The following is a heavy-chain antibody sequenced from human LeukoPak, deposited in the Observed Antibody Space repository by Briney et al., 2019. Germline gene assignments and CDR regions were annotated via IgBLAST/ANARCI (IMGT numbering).Heavy chain of an antibody. Sequence: GASVKVSCKASGGTFSSYAISWVRQAPGQGLEWMGRIIPIFGTANYAQKFQGRVTITTDESTSTAYMELSSLRSEDTAVYYFSRDNPAYYYGSGSFDYWGQGTLVTVSS. CDR2: IIPIFGTA. CDR3: SRDNPAYYYGSGSFDY. CDR1: GGTFSSYA. J-gene: IGHJ4*02. D-gene: IGHD3-10*01. V-gene: IGHV1-69*05.